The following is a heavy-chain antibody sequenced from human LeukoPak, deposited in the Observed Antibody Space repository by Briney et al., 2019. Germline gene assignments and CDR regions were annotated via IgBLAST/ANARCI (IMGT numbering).Heavy chain of an antibody. CDR3: AKGYYYDSSGNYFDY. Sequence: GGSLRLSCAASGFTFSASAMYWVRQASGKGLEWVGRIRNKANSYATTYAASVNGRFTISRDNSKNTLYLQMNSLRAEDTAVYYCAKGYYYDSSGNYFDYWGQGTLVTVSS. V-gene: IGHV3-73*01. J-gene: IGHJ4*02. CDR2: IRNKANSYAT. CDR1: GFTFSASA. D-gene: IGHD3-22*01.